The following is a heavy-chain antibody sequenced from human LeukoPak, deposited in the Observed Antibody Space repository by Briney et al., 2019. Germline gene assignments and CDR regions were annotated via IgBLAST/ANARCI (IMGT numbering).Heavy chain of an antibody. Sequence: GGSLRLSCAASGFTFSSYAMHWVRQAPGKGLEWVAVISYDGSNKYHADSVKGRFTISRDNSKNTLYLQMNSLRAEDTAVYYCAEPNETGDYWGQGTLVTVSS. D-gene: IGHD1-14*01. J-gene: IGHJ4*02. CDR1: GFTFSSYA. V-gene: IGHV3-30*04. CDR3: AEPNETGDY. CDR2: ISYDGSNK.